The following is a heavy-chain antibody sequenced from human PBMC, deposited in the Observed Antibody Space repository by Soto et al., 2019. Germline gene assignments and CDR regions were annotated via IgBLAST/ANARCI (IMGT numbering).Heavy chain of an antibody. V-gene: IGHV1-18*01. D-gene: IGHD1-26*01. J-gene: IGHJ4*01. CDR3: ARALYRSGTYYAFDN. Sequence: QVPLVQSGAEVKKPGASVTVSCKTSGYTPTNYDIGWVRQAPGQGLEWMGWSSAYNGKKNSAQKLQCRLNMTTDTSTRTAHMELRSLRSDDTAVYYCARALYRSGTYYAFDNWGHGTLVTVSS. CDR2: SSAYNGKK. CDR1: GYTPTNYD.